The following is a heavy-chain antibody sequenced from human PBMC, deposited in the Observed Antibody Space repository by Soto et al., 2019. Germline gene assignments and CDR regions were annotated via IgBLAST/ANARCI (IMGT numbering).Heavy chain of an antibody. D-gene: IGHD1-26*01. CDR1: GGTIIGYC. CDR3: ARRYGGNLDY. Sequence: SETMSVTCRVAGGTIIGYCWSWIRQPPGKGLEWIGYIYYSGSTNYNPSLKSRVTISVDTSKNQFSLKLSSVTAADTAVYYCARRYGGNLDYWGQGTLVTVSS. J-gene: IGHJ4*02. V-gene: IGHV4-59*08. CDR2: IYYSGST.